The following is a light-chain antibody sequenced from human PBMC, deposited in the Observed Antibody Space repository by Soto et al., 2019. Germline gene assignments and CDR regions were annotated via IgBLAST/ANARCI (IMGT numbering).Light chain of an antibody. J-gene: IGKJ4*01. Sequence: EIVLTQSPGTLSLSPGERATLSCRASQSVSSTYLAWYQQKPGQAPRLLIYGASSRATGIPDRFSGSGSGTDFTLTISRLEPEDFAVYWCQQYGSAPPARTFGGGTKVEIK. CDR2: GAS. V-gene: IGKV3-20*01. CDR1: QSVSSTY. CDR3: QQYGSAPPART.